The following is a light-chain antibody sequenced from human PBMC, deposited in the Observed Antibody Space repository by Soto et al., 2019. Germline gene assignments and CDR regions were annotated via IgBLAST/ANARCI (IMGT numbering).Light chain of an antibody. CDR3: QQYNNWPWT. CDR1: QSVGSTY. CDR2: GAS. J-gene: IGKJ1*01. V-gene: IGKV3D-15*01. Sequence: EIVLTQSPGTLSLSPGERATLSCRASQSVGSTYLAWYHQKPGQAPRLLIYGASSRATGIPDRFSGSGSGTEFSLTISSLQSEDFAVYYCQQYNNWPWTFGQGTKVDIK.